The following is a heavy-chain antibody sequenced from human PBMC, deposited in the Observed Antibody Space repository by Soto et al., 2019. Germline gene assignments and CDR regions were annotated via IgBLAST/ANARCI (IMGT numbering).Heavy chain of an antibody. CDR3: ASYRGALYFES. CDR1: GRSMSINY. CDR2: VFYGGT. Sequence: ASETLSLTCSVSGRSMSINYWSWIRQSPDKGLEWLGYVFYGGTDYNPSLGGRVSMSVETSKSQLSLKLTSVTVADTAVYYCASYRGALYFESWGPGILVTVSS. V-gene: IGHV4-59*01. J-gene: IGHJ4*02. D-gene: IGHD3-16*01.